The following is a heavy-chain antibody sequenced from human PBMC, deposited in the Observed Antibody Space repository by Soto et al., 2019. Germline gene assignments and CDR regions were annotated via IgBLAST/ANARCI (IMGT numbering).Heavy chain of an antibody. CDR2: INSDGSST. D-gene: IGHD6-19*01. Sequence: SLRLSCAASGFTFSSYWMHWVRQAPGEGLVWVSRINSDGSSTSYADSVKGRFTISRDNAKNTLYLQMNSLRAEDTAVYYCARDMASIAVAGRRNYYYYGMDVWGQGTTVTVSS. CDR1: GFTFSSYW. CDR3: ARDMASIAVAGRRNYYYYGMDV. J-gene: IGHJ6*02. V-gene: IGHV3-74*01.